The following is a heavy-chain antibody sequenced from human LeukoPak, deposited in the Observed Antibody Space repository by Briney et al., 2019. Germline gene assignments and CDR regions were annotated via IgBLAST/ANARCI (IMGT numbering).Heavy chain of an antibody. CDR1: GGSISSSSYY. CDR3: ARTSVLSGGYYSIWFDP. V-gene: IGHV4-39*01. CDR2: IYYSGST. Sequence: SETLSLTCTVSGGSISSSSYYWGWIRQPPGKGLEWIGSIYYSGSTYYNPSLKSRVTISVDTSKNQFSLKLSSVTAADTAVYYCARTSVLSGGYYSIWFDPWGQGTLVTVSS. J-gene: IGHJ5*02. D-gene: IGHD3-22*01.